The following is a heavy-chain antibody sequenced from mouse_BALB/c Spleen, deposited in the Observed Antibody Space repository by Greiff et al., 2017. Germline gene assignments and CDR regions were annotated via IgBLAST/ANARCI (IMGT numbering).Heavy chain of an antibody. J-gene: IGHJ3*01. Sequence: EVQLQQSGPELVKPGASVKMSCKASGYTFTSYVMHWVKQKPGQGLEWIGYINPYNDGTKYNEKFKGKATLTSDKSSSTAYMELSSLTSEDSAVYYCARLGDYDEGFFAYWGQGTLVTVSA. CDR2: INPYNDGT. V-gene: IGHV1-14*01. D-gene: IGHD2-4*01. CDR1: GYTFTSYV. CDR3: ARLGDYDEGFFAY.